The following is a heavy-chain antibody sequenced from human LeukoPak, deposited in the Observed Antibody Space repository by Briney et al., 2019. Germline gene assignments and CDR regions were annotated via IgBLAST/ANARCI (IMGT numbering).Heavy chain of an antibody. CDR2: IWYDGSNK. Sequence: GGSLRLSCAASGFTFSSYGMHWVRQAPGKGLEWVAVIWYDGSNKYYADSVKGRFTISRDNSKNTLYLQMNSLRAEDTAVYYCARSGDYYDSSGYYPIWGQGTLVTVSS. J-gene: IGHJ4*02. CDR3: ARSGDYYDSSGYYPI. D-gene: IGHD3-22*01. V-gene: IGHV3-33*01. CDR1: GFTFSSYG.